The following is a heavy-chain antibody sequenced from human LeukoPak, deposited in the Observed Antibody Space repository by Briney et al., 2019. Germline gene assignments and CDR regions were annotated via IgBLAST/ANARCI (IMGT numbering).Heavy chain of an antibody. Sequence: ASVKVSCKTSGYYFTGHYIQWVRQVPGQGFEWMGWINPNGGAKNYARRFQGRVTLTTDTSSSTADMELSSLRFDDTAVYFCARVGTGNRFDVADHWGQGTLVTVTS. V-gene: IGHV1-2*02. CDR2: INPNGGAK. D-gene: IGHD3/OR15-3a*01. CDR3: ARVGTGNRFDVADH. CDR1: GYYFTGHY. J-gene: IGHJ5*02.